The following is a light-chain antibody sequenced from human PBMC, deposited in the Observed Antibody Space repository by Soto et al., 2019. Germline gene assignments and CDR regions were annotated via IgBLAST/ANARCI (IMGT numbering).Light chain of an antibody. CDR2: DVS. CDR3: RSYTSSSTLL. J-gene: IGLJ1*01. Sequence: QSALTQPASVSGSPGQSITISCTGTSSDVGGYNYVSWYQQHPGKAPKLMIYDVSNRPSGVSNRFSGSESGNTASLTISGLQAEDEADYYCRSYTSSSTLLFGTGTKVTVL. CDR1: SSDVGGYNY. V-gene: IGLV2-14*01.